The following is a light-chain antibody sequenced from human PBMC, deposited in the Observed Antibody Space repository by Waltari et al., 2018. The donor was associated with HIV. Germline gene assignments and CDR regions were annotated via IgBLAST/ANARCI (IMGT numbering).Light chain of an antibody. CDR2: ASV. J-gene: IGKJ1*01. CDR3: QQYNDWPT. CDR1: QSVATN. Sequence: EIVMTQSPATLSVSPGERATLSCRASQSVATNAAWYHQKPGHSLRLLILASVTRATGVPGRGSGRASGTEFTLTIDSLQSDDLGIYFCQQYNDWPTFGQGSKV. V-gene: IGKV3-15*01.